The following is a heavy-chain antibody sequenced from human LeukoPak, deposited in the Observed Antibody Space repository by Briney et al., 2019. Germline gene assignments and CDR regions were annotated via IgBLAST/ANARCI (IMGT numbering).Heavy chain of an antibody. CDR3: ATAAAYCGGDCYAPLDY. D-gene: IGHD2-21*02. CDR1: GYTLTELS. J-gene: IGHJ4*02. V-gene: IGHV1-24*01. Sequence: ASVKVSCKVSGYTLTELSMHWVRQAPGKGPEWMGGFDPEDGETIYAQKFQGRVTMTEDTSTDTAYMELSSLRSEDTAVYYCATAAAYCGGDCYAPLDYWGQGTLVTVSS. CDR2: FDPEDGET.